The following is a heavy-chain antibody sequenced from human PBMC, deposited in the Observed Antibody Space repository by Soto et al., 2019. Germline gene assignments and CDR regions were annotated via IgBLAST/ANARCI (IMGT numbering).Heavy chain of an antibody. D-gene: IGHD2-2*01. CDR2: ITGSDGNT. CDR3: AKTVSTTWAFDY. CDR1: AFTFSSYA. Sequence: GGSLRLSCAASAFTFSSYAMSWVRQAPGKGLEWVSAITGSDGNTYYADSVKGRFTISRDNSKNTLYLQMNSLRADDTAVYYCAKTVSTTWAFDYWGQGTLVTVSS. V-gene: IGHV3-23*01. J-gene: IGHJ4*02.